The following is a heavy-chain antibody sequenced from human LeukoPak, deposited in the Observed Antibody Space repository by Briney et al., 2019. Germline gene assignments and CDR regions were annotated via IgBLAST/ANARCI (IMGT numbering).Heavy chain of an antibody. Sequence: PGGSLRLSCAASGFTFSSYGMHWVRQAPGKGLEWVAVIWYDGSNKYYADSVKGRFTISRDNSKNTLYLQMNSLRAEDTAVYYCVSFGYYYDSSGYFDYWGLGTLVTVSS. V-gene: IGHV3-33*01. CDR2: IWYDGSNK. J-gene: IGHJ4*02. D-gene: IGHD3-22*01. CDR3: VSFGYYYDSSGYFDY. CDR1: GFTFSSYG.